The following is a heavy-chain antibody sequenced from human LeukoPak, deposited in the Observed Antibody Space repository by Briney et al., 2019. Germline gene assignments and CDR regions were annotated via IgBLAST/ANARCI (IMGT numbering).Heavy chain of an antibody. V-gene: IGHV3-74*01. CDR1: GFTFSSHW. CDR2: INSDGSST. J-gene: IGHJ4*02. D-gene: IGHD6-13*01. Sequence: GGSLRLSCAASGFTFSSHWMHWVRQAPGKGLVWVSRINSDGSSTSYADSVKGRFTISRDNAKNTLYLQMNSLRAEDTAVYYCASLNSSSQFDYWGQGTLVTVSS. CDR3: ASLNSSSQFDY.